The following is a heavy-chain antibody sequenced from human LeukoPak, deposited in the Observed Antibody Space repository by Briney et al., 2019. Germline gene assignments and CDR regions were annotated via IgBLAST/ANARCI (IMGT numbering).Heavy chain of an antibody. D-gene: IGHD2-21*01. V-gene: IGHV3-23*01. CDR1: GFTFSNHA. CDR2: ISGGGRTT. J-gene: IGHJ4*02. Sequence: GGSLRLSCAASGFTFSNHAMSWVLQAPGKGLQWVSVISGGGRTTEYADSVKGRFTVSRDNSVNTLSLHMDSLRVEDTAIYYCAKNVVFTRYFDSWGQGTLVTVSS. CDR3: AKNVVFTRYFDS.